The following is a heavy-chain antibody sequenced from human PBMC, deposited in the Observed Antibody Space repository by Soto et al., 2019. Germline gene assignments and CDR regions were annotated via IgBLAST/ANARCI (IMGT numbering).Heavy chain of an antibody. CDR3: AKDSLPLGYCSGGSCYGAFDI. CDR2: ISYDGSNK. Sequence: GGSLRLSCAASGFTFSSYGMHWVRQAPGKGLEWVAVISYDGSNKYYADSVKGRFTISRDNSKNTLYLQMNSLRAEDTAVYYCAKDSLPLGYCSGGSCYGAFDIWGQGTMVTVSS. V-gene: IGHV3-30*18. CDR1: GFTFSSYG. J-gene: IGHJ3*02. D-gene: IGHD2-15*01.